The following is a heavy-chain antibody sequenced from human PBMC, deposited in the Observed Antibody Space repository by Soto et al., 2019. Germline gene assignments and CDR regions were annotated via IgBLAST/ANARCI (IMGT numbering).Heavy chain of an antibody. V-gene: IGHV1-69*13. CDR2: IIPIFGTA. CDR1: GATFSSYA. Sequence: VASVKVSCKASGATFSSYAISWVRQAPGQGLEWMGGIIPIFGTANYAQKFQGRVTITADESTSTAYMELSSLRSEDTAVYYCARDCSGGSCYSGTDYYYYGMDVWGQGTTVTVSS. CDR3: ARDCSGGSCYSGTDYYYYGMDV. D-gene: IGHD2-15*01. J-gene: IGHJ6*02.